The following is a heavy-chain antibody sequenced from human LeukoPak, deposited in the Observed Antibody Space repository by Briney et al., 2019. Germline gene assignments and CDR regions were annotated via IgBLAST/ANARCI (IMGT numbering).Heavy chain of an antibody. CDR2: INPNSGGT. V-gene: IGHV1-2*06. D-gene: IGHD3-22*01. Sequence: ASVKVSCKASGYTFTGYYMHWVRQAPGQGLEWMGRINPNSGGTNYAQEVQGRVTMTRDTSISTAYMELSRLRSDDTAVYYCARDYYDSSGYYSFDYWGQGTLVTVSS. J-gene: IGHJ4*02. CDR3: ARDYYDSSGYYSFDY. CDR1: GYTFTGYY.